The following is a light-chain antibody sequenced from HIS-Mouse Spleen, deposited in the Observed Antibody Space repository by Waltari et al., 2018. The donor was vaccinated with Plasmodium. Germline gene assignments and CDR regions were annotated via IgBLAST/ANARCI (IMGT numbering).Light chain of an antibody. CDR2: EDR. J-gene: IGLJ3*02. CDR1: AMPKKY. CDR3: YSTDSSGNHRV. Sequence: SYELTQPPSVSVSPGQTARITCSGDAMPKKYAYWYQHKPGKAPVLVIYEDRKRPSGFPGRFSGSSSGTMATLTISGAQVEDEADYYCYSTDSSGNHRVFGGGTKLTVL. V-gene: IGLV3-10*01.